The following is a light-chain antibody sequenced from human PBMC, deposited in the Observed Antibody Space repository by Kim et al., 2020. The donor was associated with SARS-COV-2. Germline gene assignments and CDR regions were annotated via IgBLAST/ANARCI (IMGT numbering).Light chain of an antibody. Sequence: ASVGDRVTITCRASQGLGSSLAWYQQKPGTAPKLLIYPASTLQSGVPSRFSGSGAGTEFTLTISSLQPEDFATYYCQQVYHNPITYGQGTRLEIK. CDR2: PAS. J-gene: IGKJ5*01. V-gene: IGKV1-9*01. CDR3: QQVYHNPIT. CDR1: QGLGSS.